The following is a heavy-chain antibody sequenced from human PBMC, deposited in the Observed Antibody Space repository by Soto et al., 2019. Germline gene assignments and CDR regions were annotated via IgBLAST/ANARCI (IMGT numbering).Heavy chain of an antibody. CDR2: IWNDGSSK. Sequence: PGGSLRLSCAASGFTFSTYGMHWVRQAPGKGLEWVAVIWNDGSSKYYADSVKGRFTISRDNSKNTLYLQMNSLRAEDTAVYYCARVLRYFDWDYAFDIWGQGTMVTV. CDR1: GFTFSTYG. D-gene: IGHD3-9*01. J-gene: IGHJ3*02. CDR3: ARVLRYFDWDYAFDI. V-gene: IGHV3-33*01.